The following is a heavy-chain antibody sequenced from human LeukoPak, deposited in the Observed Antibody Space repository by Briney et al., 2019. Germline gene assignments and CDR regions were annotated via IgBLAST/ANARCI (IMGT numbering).Heavy chain of an antibody. CDR3: ARDRNHRVAATGIFDY. CDR1: GFTFSSYA. J-gene: IGHJ4*02. Sequence: GRSLRLSCAASGFTFSSYAMHWVRQAPGKGLVWVALISYDGTNKYYADSVKGRFTISRDNSKNTLYLQMNSLRAEDTAVYYCARDRNHRVAATGIFDYWGQGTLVTVSS. D-gene: IGHD6-13*01. V-gene: IGHV3-30*04. CDR2: ISYDGTNK.